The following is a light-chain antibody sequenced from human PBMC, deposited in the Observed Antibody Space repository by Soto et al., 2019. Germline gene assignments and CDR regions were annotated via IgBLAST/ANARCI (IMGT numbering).Light chain of an antibody. CDR3: QQYWT. J-gene: IGKJ1*01. CDR1: QSISSW. V-gene: IGKV1-5*01. CDR2: DAS. Sequence: DFRGTQSPSTLSASVSDRVTITCLASQSISSWLAWYQQKPGKAPKLLIYDASSLESGVPSRFSGSGSGTEFTLTISSLQPDDFATYDCQQYWTFGQGTKVDI.